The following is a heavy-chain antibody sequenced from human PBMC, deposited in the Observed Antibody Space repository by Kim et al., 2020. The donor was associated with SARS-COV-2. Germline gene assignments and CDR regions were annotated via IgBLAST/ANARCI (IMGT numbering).Heavy chain of an antibody. CDR3: AKSSMVTTYHYGMDV. CDR1: GFAFSSYA. D-gene: IGHD4-17*01. Sequence: GGSLRLSCQASGFAFSSYAMTLVRQAPGKGPEWVSTISVSGGDTFYADSVKGRFTFSRDNSKNTLYLQMNSLGAEDTALYYCAKSSMVTTYHYGMDVWGQGTTVTVSS. CDR2: ISVSGGDT. J-gene: IGHJ6*02. V-gene: IGHV3-23*01.